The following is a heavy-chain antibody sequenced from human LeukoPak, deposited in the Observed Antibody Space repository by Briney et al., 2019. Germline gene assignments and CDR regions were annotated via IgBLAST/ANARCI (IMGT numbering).Heavy chain of an antibody. CDR3: ARAFTYIVVVTPSVAFDI. J-gene: IGHJ3*02. V-gene: IGHV1-2*06. Sequence: GASVKVSCKASGYTFTGYYMHWVRQAPGQGLEWMGRINPNSGGTNYAQKFQGRVPMTRDTSISTAYMELSRLRSDDTAVYYCARAFTYIVVVTPSVAFDIWGQGTMVTVSS. CDR1: GYTFTGYY. CDR2: INPNSGGT. D-gene: IGHD2-21*02.